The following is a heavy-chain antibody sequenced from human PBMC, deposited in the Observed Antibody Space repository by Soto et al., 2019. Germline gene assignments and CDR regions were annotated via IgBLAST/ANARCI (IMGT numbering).Heavy chain of an antibody. V-gene: IGHV3-30-3*01. CDR3: ARDRIAAEFFDY. Sequence: WVSLRLSCSASGFTFSSYAMHWVRQAPGKGLEWVAVISYDGSNKYYADSVKGRFTISRDNSKNTLYLQMNSLRAEDTAVYYCARDRIAAEFFDYWGQGTLVTVSS. CDR2: ISYDGSNK. J-gene: IGHJ4*02. CDR1: GFTFSSYA. D-gene: IGHD6-13*01.